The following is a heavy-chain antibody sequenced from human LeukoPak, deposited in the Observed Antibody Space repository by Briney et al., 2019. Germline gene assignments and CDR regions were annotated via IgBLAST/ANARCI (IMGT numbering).Heavy chain of an antibody. CDR1: GFTFSSYA. CDR2: ISGSGGST. D-gene: IGHD5-24*01. J-gene: IGHJ4*02. V-gene: IGHV3-23*01. CDR3: AKSSLVWDGYNLGVEDY. Sequence: GGSLRLSCAASGFTFSSYAMSWVRQAPGKGLEWVSAISGSGGSTYYADSVKGRFTISRDNSKNTLYLQMNSLRAEDTAVYYCAKSSLVWDGYNLGVEDYWGQGTLVTVSS.